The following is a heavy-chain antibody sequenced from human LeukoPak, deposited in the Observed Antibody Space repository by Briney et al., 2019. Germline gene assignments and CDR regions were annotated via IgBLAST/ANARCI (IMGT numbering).Heavy chain of an antibody. CDR3: APSTDY. V-gene: IGHV1-2*02. Sequence: ASVTVSCTPSGYTFTGYYMHWVRQVPGQGLEWMGWINPNSGGTNYAQKFQGRVTMTRDTSISTAYMELSRLRSDDTAVYYCAPSTDYWGQGTLVTVSS. CDR1: GYTFTGYY. J-gene: IGHJ4*02. CDR2: INPNSGGT.